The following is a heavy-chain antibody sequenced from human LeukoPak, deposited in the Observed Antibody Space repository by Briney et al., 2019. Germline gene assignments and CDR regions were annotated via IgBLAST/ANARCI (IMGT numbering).Heavy chain of an antibody. CDR3: ARGGRGTSWYSGHYYYMDV. J-gene: IGHJ6*03. D-gene: IGHD6-13*01. CDR2: ILPNNDNI. Sequence: EASVKVSCKASGYTFASYGIIWLRQAPGQGLEWVGWILPNNDNINYAQKFQGRVTMTTDTPTSTAYLEVRSLGSDDTAMYYCARGGRGTSWYSGHYYYMDVWGKGTTVIVSS. V-gene: IGHV1-18*01. CDR1: GYTFASYG.